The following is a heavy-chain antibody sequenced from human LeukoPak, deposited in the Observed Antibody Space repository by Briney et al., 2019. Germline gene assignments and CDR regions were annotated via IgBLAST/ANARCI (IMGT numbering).Heavy chain of an antibody. Sequence: SETLSLTCAVYGGSFSGYYWSWIRQPPGKGLEWIGEINHSGSTNHNPSLKSRVTISVDTSKNQFSLKLSSVTAADTAVYYCARKERRIAVGCDYWGQGTLVTVSS. V-gene: IGHV4-34*01. CDR1: GGSFSGYY. J-gene: IGHJ4*02. CDR3: ARKERRIAVGCDY. CDR2: INHSGST. D-gene: IGHD6-19*01.